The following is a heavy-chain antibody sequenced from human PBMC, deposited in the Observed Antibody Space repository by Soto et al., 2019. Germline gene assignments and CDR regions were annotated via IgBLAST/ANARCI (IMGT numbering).Heavy chain of an antibody. CDR1: GSTFSNYG. V-gene: IGHV3-30*03. CDR3: VREGYSGSYAAL. D-gene: IGHD1-26*01. CDR2: ISFDGSKT. Sequence: GGSLRLSCEASGSTFSNYGMDWVRQAPGKGLEWVAIISFDGSKTYYADSVKGRFTVSRDNSKNTLFLQMNSLRPDDTATYYCVREGYSGSYAALWGEGSLLTVSS. J-gene: IGHJ4*02.